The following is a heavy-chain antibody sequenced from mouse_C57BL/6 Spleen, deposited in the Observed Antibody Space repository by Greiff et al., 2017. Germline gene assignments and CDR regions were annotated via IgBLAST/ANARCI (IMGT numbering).Heavy chain of an antibody. D-gene: IGHD1-1*01. V-gene: IGHV1-55*01. CDR3: ARSDYFYAMDY. Sequence: QVQLQQPGAELVKPGASVKMSCTASGYTFTSYWITWVKQRPGQGLEWIGDIYPGSGSTNYNEKFKSKATLTVDTSSSTAYMQLSSLTSEDSAVYYCARSDYFYAMDYWGQGTSVTVSS. CDR2: IYPGSGST. CDR1: GYTFTSYW. J-gene: IGHJ4*01.